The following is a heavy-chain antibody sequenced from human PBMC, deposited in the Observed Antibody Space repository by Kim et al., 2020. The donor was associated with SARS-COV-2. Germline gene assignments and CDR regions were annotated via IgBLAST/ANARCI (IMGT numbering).Heavy chain of an antibody. Sequence: GGSLRLSCAASGFTFSSYEMNWVRQAPGKGLEWVSYISSSGSTIYYADSVKGRFTISRDNAKNSLYLQMNSLRAEDTAVYYCATSSAAAGIFYWGQGTLVTVSS. CDR2: ISSSGSTI. CDR1: GFTFSSYE. CDR3: ATSSAAAGIFY. V-gene: IGHV3-48*03. J-gene: IGHJ4*02. D-gene: IGHD6-13*01.